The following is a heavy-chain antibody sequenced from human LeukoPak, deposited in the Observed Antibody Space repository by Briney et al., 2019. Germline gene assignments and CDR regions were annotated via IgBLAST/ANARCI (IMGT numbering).Heavy chain of an antibody. V-gene: IGHV3-53*01. D-gene: IGHD3-22*01. CDR2: IYSGGAT. CDR3: ARTSGYPYNFDN. J-gene: IGHJ4*02. CDR1: GLTVSRNY. Sequence: PRGCLRLSCAASGLTVSRNYMTWVRQAPWKGLEWVSVIYSGGATYYADSVKGRFTISRDNSKNTLYLQMNSLRAEDTAVYYCARTSGYPYNFDNWGQGTLVTVSS.